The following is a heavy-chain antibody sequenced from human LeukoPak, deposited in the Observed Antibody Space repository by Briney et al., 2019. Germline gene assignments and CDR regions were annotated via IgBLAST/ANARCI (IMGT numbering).Heavy chain of an antibody. CDR3: AREAADSSGYCDYFDY. CDR1: GGSIRSYY. D-gene: IGHD3-22*01. Sequence: SETLSLTCTVSGGSIRSYYWSWIRQPPGKGLEWIGYIYYSGSTNYNPSLKSRVTISVDTSNNQFSLKLTSVTAADTAVYYCAREAADSSGYCDYFDYWGQGTLVTVSS. CDR2: IYYSGST. J-gene: IGHJ4*02. V-gene: IGHV4-59*01.